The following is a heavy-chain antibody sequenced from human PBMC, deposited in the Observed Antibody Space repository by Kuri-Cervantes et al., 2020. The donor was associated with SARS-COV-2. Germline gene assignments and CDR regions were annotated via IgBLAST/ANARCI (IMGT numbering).Heavy chain of an antibody. CDR2: ISTFNANI. D-gene: IGHD7-27*01. V-gene: IGHV1-18*01. J-gene: IGHJ3*02. CDR3: ARLPYEGTDWGFYAFDI. CDR1: GYTFSSYG. Sequence: ASVKVSCKASGYTFSSYGISWFRQAPGQGLEWMGWISTFNANINYAQKFRGRVSMTTDTSTTTTYLEVRSLRSDDTAVFYCARLPYEGTDWGFYAFDIWGQGTMVTVSS.